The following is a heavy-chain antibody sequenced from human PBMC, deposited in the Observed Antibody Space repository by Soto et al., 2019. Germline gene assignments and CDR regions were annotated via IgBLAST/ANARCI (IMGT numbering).Heavy chain of an antibody. Sequence: QVQLVESGGGVVQPGRSLRLSCAASGFTFSSYAMHWVRQAPGKGLEWVAIISYDGSHKYYADSVKGRFTISRDNSKNTLDLQMNSLRAEDTAVFYCARGQLAGAARGVIDMWGQGTVVTVSS. CDR1: GFTFSSYA. D-gene: IGHD1-26*01. CDR3: ARGQLAGAARGVIDM. J-gene: IGHJ3*02. CDR2: ISYDGSHK. V-gene: IGHV3-30*04.